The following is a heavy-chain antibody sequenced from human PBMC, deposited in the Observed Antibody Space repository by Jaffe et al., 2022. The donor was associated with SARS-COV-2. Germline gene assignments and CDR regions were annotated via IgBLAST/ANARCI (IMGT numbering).Heavy chain of an antibody. CDR1: GGSFSDYY. J-gene: IGHJ2*01. D-gene: IGHD6-19*01. CDR3: ARGVAVPGSSDRFDL. Sequence: QVQLQQWGAGLLKPSDTLSLTCAVYGGSFSDYYWSWNRQSPGKGLEWIGEINHSGSTNLNPALKSRVSMSVDTSKNQFSLKLTSVTAADTAVYYCARGVAVPGSSDRFDLWGRGTLVTVSS. CDR2: INHSGST. V-gene: IGHV4-34*01.